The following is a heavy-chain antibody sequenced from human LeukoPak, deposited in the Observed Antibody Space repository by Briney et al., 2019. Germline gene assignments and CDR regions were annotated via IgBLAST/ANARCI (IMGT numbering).Heavy chain of an antibody. V-gene: IGHV3-7*01. CDR3: ARGPMTVITL. J-gene: IGHJ4*02. D-gene: IGHD2/OR15-2a*01. CDR2: INEDGSEK. Sequence: GGSLRLSCAASGFTLSSYWMSWVRQAPGKGLEWVANINEDGSEKNYVGSLKGRFTISRDNAKNSVYLQMDSLRVDDTAVYYCARGPMTVITLGGQGTLVTVSS. CDR1: GFTLSSYW.